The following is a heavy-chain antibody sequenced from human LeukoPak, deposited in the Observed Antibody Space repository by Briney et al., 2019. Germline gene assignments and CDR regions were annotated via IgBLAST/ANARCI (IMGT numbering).Heavy chain of an antibody. CDR1: GASISGYF. CDR2: FYTSGGT. V-gene: IGHV4-4*07. Sequence: SETLPFTCTASGASISGYFWSWIRQPAGKGLEWIGRFYTSGGTTYSPSLKVQVVLSVEKSKNQFSQNLSLDTAADTAIYVCSRAGGVSVPLVAFDIWGQGTMVTVSS. J-gene: IGHJ3*02. CDR3: SRAGGVSVPLVAFDI. D-gene: IGHD2-15*01.